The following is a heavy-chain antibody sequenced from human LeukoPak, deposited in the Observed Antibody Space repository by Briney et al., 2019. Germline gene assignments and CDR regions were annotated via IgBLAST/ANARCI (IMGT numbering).Heavy chain of an antibody. J-gene: IGHJ5*02. Sequence: GASVKVSCKASGYTFTGYYMHWVRQAPGQGLEWMGWISAYNGNTNYAQKLQGRVTMTTDTPTSTAYMELRSLRSDDTAVYYCARDYGRPSLLWFGELPGWFDPWGQGTLVTVSS. CDR1: GYTFTGYY. D-gene: IGHD3-10*01. CDR3: ARDYGRPSLLWFGELPGWFDP. CDR2: ISAYNGNT. V-gene: IGHV1-18*04.